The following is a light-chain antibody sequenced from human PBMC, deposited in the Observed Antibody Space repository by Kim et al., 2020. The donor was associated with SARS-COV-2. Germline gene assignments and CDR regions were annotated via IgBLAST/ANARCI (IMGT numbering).Light chain of an antibody. V-gene: IGKV1-39*01. CDR3: QQRNT. CDR2: AAS. CDR1: QSIRSY. Sequence: SSLSASVGARVTLTCRARQSIRSYLNWYQQKPGKAPKLLIYAASSLPSGVPSRFSGSGSETYFTLTISILQPEDFATYYCQQRNTFGPGAKVDIK. J-gene: IGKJ3*01.